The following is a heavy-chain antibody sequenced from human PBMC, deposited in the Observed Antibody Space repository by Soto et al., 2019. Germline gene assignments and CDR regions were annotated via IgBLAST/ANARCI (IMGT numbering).Heavy chain of an antibody. D-gene: IGHD3-3*01. Sequence: ASVKVSCKASGYTFHSYGASWERQAPGQGLEWMGWISAYNGNTKYSQNLQGRVTMTIDTTTSSAYQDVRSLRSDDTAIYYCARYFWSGQLPFYFDQWGQGTLVTVSS. J-gene: IGHJ4*02. CDR1: GYTFHSYG. V-gene: IGHV1-18*01. CDR3: ARYFWSGQLPFYFDQ. CDR2: ISAYNGNT.